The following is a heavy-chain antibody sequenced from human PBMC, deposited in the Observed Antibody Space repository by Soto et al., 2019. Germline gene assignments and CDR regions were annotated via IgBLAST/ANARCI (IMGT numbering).Heavy chain of an antibody. CDR3: ARVESRITMVRGAYYFDY. J-gene: IGHJ4*02. V-gene: IGHV3-7*01. Sequence: GGSLRLSCAASGFTFSSYWMSWVRQAPGKGLEWVANIKQDGSEKYYVDSVKGRFTISRDNAKNSLYLQMNSLRAEDTAVYYCARVESRITMVRGAYYFDYWGQGTLVTVSS. CDR1: GFTFSSYW. D-gene: IGHD3-10*01. CDR2: IKQDGSEK.